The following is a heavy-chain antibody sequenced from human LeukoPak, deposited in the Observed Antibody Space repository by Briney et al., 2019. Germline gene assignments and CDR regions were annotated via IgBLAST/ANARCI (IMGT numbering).Heavy chain of an antibody. Sequence: GGSLRLSCAVSGFSVSGYWMTWVRQAPGKGLEWVANIKQDGSEKNYVDSVKGRFTISRDNAQNSLYLQMDSLRAEDAAVYYCTRGRISCNNVRCHRGWFGPWGQGTLVTVSS. CDR3: TRGRISCNNVRCHRGWFGP. J-gene: IGHJ5*02. CDR2: IKQDGSEK. CDR1: GFSVSGYW. D-gene: IGHD2-8*01. V-gene: IGHV3-7*01.